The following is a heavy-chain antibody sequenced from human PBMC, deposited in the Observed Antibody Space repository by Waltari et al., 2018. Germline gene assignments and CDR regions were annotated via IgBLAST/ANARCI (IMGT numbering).Heavy chain of an antibody. CDR3: ARDKTATSYIWGSYRYNWFDP. CDR1: GGTFSSYA. Sequence: QVQLVQSGAEVKKPGSSVKVSCKASGGTFSSYAISWVRQAPGQGLEWMGGIIPIVGTANYAQKCKGRVTMTRDTSISTADMELSRLRSDDTAVYYGARDKTATSYIWGSYRYNWFDPWGQGTLVTVSS. V-gene: IGHV1-69*05. D-gene: IGHD3-16*02. CDR2: IIPIVGTA. J-gene: IGHJ5*02.